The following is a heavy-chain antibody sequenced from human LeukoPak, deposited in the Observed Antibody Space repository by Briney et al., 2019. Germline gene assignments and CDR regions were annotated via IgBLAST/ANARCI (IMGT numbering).Heavy chain of an antibody. CDR3: AKNREWELHEALDY. CDR2: ITSSGTYI. V-gene: IGHV3-21*04. J-gene: IGHJ4*02. Sequence: PGGSLRLSCAASGFTFSNYNMNWVRQAPGKAMEWVSSITSSGTYIFYADSVKGRFTISRDNAKNSLYLQMNSLRAEDTAVYYCAKNREWELHEALDYWGQGTLVTVSS. D-gene: IGHD1-26*01. CDR1: GFTFSNYN.